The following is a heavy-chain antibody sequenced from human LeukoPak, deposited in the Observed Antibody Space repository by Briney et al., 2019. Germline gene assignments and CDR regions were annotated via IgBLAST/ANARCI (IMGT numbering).Heavy chain of an antibody. Sequence: GGSLRLSRAASGFTFSSYWMHWVRQAPGKGLVWFSRINSDGSSTGYADSVKGRFTISRDNAKNTLYLQMNSLRAEDTAVYYCARVGRIAAAGGHFDYWGQGTLVTVSS. V-gene: IGHV3-74*01. D-gene: IGHD6-13*01. CDR3: ARVGRIAAAGGHFDY. J-gene: IGHJ4*02. CDR2: INSDGSST. CDR1: GFTFSSYW.